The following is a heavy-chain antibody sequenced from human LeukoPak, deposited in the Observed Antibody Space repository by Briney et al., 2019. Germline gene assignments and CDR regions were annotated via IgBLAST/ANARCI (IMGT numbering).Heavy chain of an antibody. CDR3: ARDEGIYAGYYYGMDV. D-gene: IGHD2/OR15-2a*01. V-gene: IGHV4-59*01. Sequence: SETLSLTGTVSGGSISSYYWSWIRQPPGKGLEWIGYIYYSGSTNYNPSLKSRITISVDTSKNQFSLKLSSVTAADTAVYYCARDEGIYAGYYYGMDVWGKGTTVTVSS. CDR1: GGSISSYY. CDR2: IYYSGST. J-gene: IGHJ6*04.